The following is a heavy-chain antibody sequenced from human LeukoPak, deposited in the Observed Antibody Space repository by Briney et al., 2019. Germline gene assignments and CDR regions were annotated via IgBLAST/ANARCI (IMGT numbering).Heavy chain of an antibody. J-gene: IGHJ4*02. CDR2: IYYSGST. CDR3: ARGGGWGPHDY. D-gene: IGHD6-19*01. CDR1: GGSISSYY. V-gene: IGHV4-30-4*08. Sequence: SETLSLTCTVSGGSISSYYWSWIRQPPGKGLEWIGYIYYSGSTYYNPSLKSRVTISVDTSKNQFSLKLSSVTAADTAVYYCARGGGWGPHDYWGQGTLVTVSS.